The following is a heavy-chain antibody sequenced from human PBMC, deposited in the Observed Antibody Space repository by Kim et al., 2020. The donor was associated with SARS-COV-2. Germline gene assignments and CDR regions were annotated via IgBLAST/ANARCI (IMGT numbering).Heavy chain of an antibody. V-gene: IGHV5-10-1*01. CDR2: IDPSDSYT. D-gene: IGHD6-13*01. CDR3: ARPRGGSSWHHDAFDI. J-gene: IGHJ3*02. CDR1: GYSFTSYW. Sequence: GESLKISCKGSGYSFTSYWISWVRQMPGKGLEWMGRIDPSDSYTNYSPSFQGHVTISADKSISTAYLQWSSLKASDTAMYYCARPRGGSSWHHDAFDIWGQGTMVTVSS.